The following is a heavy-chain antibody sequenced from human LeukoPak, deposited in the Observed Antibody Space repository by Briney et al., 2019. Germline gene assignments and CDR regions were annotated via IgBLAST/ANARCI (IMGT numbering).Heavy chain of an antibody. V-gene: IGHV4-59*01. CDR3: ARSPTYGGYPANFDY. CDR2: IYYSGST. D-gene: IGHD5-12*01. Sequence: SETLSLTCTVSGGSISSYYWSWIRQPPGKGLEWIGYIYYSGSTNYNPSLKSRVTISVDTSRNQFSLKLSSVTAADTAVYYCARSPTYGGYPANFDYWGQGTLVTVSS. CDR1: GGSISSYY. J-gene: IGHJ4*02.